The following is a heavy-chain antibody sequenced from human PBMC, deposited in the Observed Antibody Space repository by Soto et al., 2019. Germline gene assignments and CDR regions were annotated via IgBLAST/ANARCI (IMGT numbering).Heavy chain of an antibody. CDR2: IYYSGST. J-gene: IGHJ5*02. CDR1: GGSVSSGSYY. V-gene: IGHV4-61*01. Sequence: QVQLQESGPGLVKPSETLSLTCTVSGGSVSSGSYYWSWIRQPPGKGLEWIGYIYYSGSTNYNPSLKSRVTISVDTSKNQFSLKLSSVTAADTAVYYCARDGSGYYFGWFDPWGQGTLVTVSS. CDR3: ARDGSGYYFGWFDP. D-gene: IGHD3-3*01.